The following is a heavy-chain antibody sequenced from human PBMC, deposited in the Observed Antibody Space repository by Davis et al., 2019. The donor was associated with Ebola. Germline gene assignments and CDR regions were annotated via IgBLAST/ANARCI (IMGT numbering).Heavy chain of an antibody. D-gene: IGHD5-24*01. CDR3: ARAGGTLDGDNWIPYSLDV. CDR1: GFRFSSYG. J-gene: IGHJ6*04. CDR2: IWYDGSNK. Sequence: PGGSLRLSCAASGFRFSSYGMLWVRQAPGKGLEWVAAIWYDGSNKDYADSVKGRFTISRDNSKNTMSLQMNNLGADDTAVYYCARAGGTLDGDNWIPYSLDVWGKGTTVTVSS. V-gene: IGHV3-33*01.